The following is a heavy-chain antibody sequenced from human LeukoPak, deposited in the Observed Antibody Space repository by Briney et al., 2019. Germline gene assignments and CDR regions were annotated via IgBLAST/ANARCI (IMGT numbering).Heavy chain of an antibody. CDR1: GLTFSTYA. D-gene: IGHD3-3*01. V-gene: IGHV3-23*01. CDR3: AKSPLRTRILLDY. CDR2: ISSSGGST. J-gene: IGHJ4*02. Sequence: PGGSLRLSCAASGLTFSTYAMSWVRQAPGKGLEWVSTISSSGGSTYYAYSVKGRFTISRDNSKNTLYLQMNSLRADDTAVYYCAKSPLRTRILLDYWGQGTLVTVSS.